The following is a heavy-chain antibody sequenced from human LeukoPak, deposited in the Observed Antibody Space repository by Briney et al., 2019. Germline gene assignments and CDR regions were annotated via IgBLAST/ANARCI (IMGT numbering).Heavy chain of an antibody. CDR2: MNPNSGNT. J-gene: IGHJ3*02. V-gene: IGHV1-8*03. CDR1: GYTFTSYD. CDR3: ARHRLHRLYYDSSGYYHGAVDI. Sequence: ASVKVSCKASGYTFTSYDINWVRQATGQGLEWMGWMNPNSGNTGYAQKFQGRVTITRNTSISTAYMDLRSLRSDDTAVYYCARHRLHRLYYDSSGYYHGAVDIWGQGTMVTVSS. D-gene: IGHD3-22*01.